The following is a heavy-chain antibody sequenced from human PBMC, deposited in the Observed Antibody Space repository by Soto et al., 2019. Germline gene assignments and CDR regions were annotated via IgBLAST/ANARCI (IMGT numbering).Heavy chain of an antibody. D-gene: IGHD3-22*01. V-gene: IGHV1-69*06. CDR3: ARDRTDSGYYKNWLDP. CDR2: IIPIFGTT. Sequence: SVKVSCKASGGTFGSDAITGVRQAPGQGLEWVGRIIPIFGTTNYAQNLQGRVTISADKSTLTSYMELHSLTSDDTALYYCARDRTDSGYYKNWLDPLGQGTQVTVCS. J-gene: IGHJ5*02. CDR1: GGTFGSDA.